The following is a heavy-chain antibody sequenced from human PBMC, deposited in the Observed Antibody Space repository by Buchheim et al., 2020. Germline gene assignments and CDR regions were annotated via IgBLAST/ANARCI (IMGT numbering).Heavy chain of an antibody. CDR1: GGSINSGGYS. CDR2: IYQSGNT. J-gene: IGHJ4*02. D-gene: IGHD3-22*01. Sequence: QLQLQESGSGLVKSSETLSLICGVSGGSINSGGYSWSWIRQPPGKGLEWIGYIYQSGNTDYNPALKSRVIISLDRSKNQFSLKLSSVAAADTAVYYCARIRWDDGSGYALHYFDHWGQGIL. V-gene: IGHV4-30-2*01. CDR3: ARIRWDDGSGYALHYFDH.